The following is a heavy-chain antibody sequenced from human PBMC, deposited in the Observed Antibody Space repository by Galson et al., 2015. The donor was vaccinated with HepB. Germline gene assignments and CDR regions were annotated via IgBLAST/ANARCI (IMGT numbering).Heavy chain of an antibody. CDR3: ARDGRQFRFSGTWFNP. CDR1: GFTFSSYG. CDR2: IYYDGSNK. V-gene: IGHV3-33*01. Sequence: SLRLSCAASGFTFSSYGMHWVRQGPGRGLEWVANIYYDGSNKYYADSVKGRFTISRDNSKNTLYLQINSLRAGDTAVYYCARDGRQFRFSGTWFNPWGQGTLVTVSS. J-gene: IGHJ5*02. D-gene: IGHD3-10*01.